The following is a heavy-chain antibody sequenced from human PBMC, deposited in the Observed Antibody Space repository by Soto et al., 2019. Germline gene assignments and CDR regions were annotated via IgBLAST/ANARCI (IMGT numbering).Heavy chain of an antibody. J-gene: IGHJ3*02. D-gene: IGHD3-22*01. Sequence: QITLKESGPTLVKPAQTLTLTCTFSGFSLSTTGVGVGWIRQPAGKALEWLALIYWDVDKRYSPSLNSRLTITKDTSENQVVLRMTNMDPVDTATYYCAHRLTSPYYYDCSDYPHVFDIWGQGTMVTVSS. CDR3: AHRLTSPYYYDCSDYPHVFDI. CDR2: IYWDVDK. V-gene: IGHV2-5*02. CDR1: GFSLSTTGVG.